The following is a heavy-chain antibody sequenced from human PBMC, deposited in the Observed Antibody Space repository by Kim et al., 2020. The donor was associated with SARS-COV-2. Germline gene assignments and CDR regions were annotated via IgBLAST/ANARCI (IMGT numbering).Heavy chain of an antibody. J-gene: IGHJ4*02. CDR3: ARQIGDGYNDY. CDR1: GGSISSSSYY. CDR2: IYYSGST. Sequence: SETLSLTCTVSGGSISSSSYYWGWIRQPPGKGLEWIGSIYYSGSTYYNPSLKSRVTISVDTSKNQFSLKLSSVTAADTAVYYCARQIGDGYNDYWGQGTLVTVSS. D-gene: IGHD5-12*01. V-gene: IGHV4-39*01.